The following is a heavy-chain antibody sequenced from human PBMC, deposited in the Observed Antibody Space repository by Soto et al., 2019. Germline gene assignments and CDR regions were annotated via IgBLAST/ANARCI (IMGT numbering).Heavy chain of an antibody. CDR2: ISDDGSNK. D-gene: IGHD3-3*01. CDR3: TKRRNVLRFLEWSSGMEV. Sequence: QVQLVESGGGVVQPGRSLRLSCVASGFTFSNYGMHWVRQAPGKGLEWVAFISDDGSNKYYADSMRGRFTMSRDNSKRTLYLQMGSLRVEDTAVYYCTKRRNVLRFLEWSSGMEVWGQGTTVTVSS. J-gene: IGHJ6*02. V-gene: IGHV3-30*18. CDR1: GFTFSNYG.